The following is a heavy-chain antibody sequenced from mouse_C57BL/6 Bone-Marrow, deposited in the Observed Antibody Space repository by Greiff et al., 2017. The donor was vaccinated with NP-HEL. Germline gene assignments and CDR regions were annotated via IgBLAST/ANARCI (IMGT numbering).Heavy chain of an antibody. CDR1: GYAFSSSW. CDR3: ASYYYGSSLYLDY. Sequence: QVQLQQSGPELVKPGASVKISCKASGYAFSSSWMNWVKPRPGKGLEWIGRIYPGDGDTNYNGKFKGKATLTADKSSSTAYMQLSSLTSEDSAVYFCASYYYGSSLYLDYWGQGTTLTVSS. J-gene: IGHJ2*01. D-gene: IGHD1-1*01. CDR2: IYPGDGDT. V-gene: IGHV1-82*01.